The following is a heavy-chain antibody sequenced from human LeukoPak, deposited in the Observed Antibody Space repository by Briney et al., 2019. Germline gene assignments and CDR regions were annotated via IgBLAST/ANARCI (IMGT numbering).Heavy chain of an antibody. J-gene: IGHJ6*03. V-gene: IGHV1-2*02. CDR1: GYTFTGYY. CDR2: INPNSGGT. Sequence: GASVKVSCKASGYTFTGYYMHWVRQAPGQGLEWMGWINPNSGGTNYAQKFQGRVTMTRDTSISTAYMELSRLRSDDTAVYYCARRTSGIAVAKPYYYYYYMDVWGKGTTVTNSS. D-gene: IGHD6-19*01. CDR3: ARRTSGIAVAKPYYYYYYMDV.